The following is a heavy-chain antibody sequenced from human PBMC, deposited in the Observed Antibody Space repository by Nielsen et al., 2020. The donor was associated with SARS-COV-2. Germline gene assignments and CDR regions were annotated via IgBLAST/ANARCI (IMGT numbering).Heavy chain of an antibody. J-gene: IGHJ6*02. CDR2: ISRSSSTI. CDR3: ARDPRHYGSGSRYYYYGMDV. Sequence: WIRQPPGKGLEWVSYISRSSSTIYYADSVKGRFTISRDNAKNSLYLQMNSLRAEDTAVYYCARDPRHYGSGSRYYYYGMDVWGQGTTVTVSS. V-gene: IGHV3-48*03. D-gene: IGHD3-10*01.